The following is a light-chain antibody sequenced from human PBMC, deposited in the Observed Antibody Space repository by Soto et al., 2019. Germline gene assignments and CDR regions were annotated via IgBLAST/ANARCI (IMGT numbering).Light chain of an antibody. V-gene: IGLV2-14*03. CDR2: DVS. J-gene: IGLJ1*01. CDR1: SSDVGNYNF. Sequence: QSVLTQPASVSGSPGKSIAISCTGTSSDVGNYNFVSWYQQNPGNAPKLLIYDVSNRHSGISNRFSGSKSGDTASLTISGGQEEDEADYYCCSHTNSSAHVFGRGTKVTVL. CDR3: CSHTNSSAHV.